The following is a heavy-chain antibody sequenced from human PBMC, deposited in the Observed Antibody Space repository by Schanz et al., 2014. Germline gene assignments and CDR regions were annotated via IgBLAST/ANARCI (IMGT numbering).Heavy chain of an antibody. CDR3: VRVPSRDVSFDL. J-gene: IGHJ2*01. CDR1: GYTFISYG. CDR2: ISPYNGNT. D-gene: IGHD3-16*01. Sequence: QVQVVQSGAEVKKPGASVKVSCKASGYTFISYGISWVRQAPGQGLEWMGWISPYNGNTNYAQKLQGRVTMTADTSANTAYMELRSLRSDDTAHYYCVRVPSRDVSFDLWGRGTLVTVSS. V-gene: IGHV1-18*01.